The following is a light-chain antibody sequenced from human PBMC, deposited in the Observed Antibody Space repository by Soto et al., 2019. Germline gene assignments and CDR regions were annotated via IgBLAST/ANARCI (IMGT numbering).Light chain of an antibody. Sequence: ETVMTQSPDTLSVSPGESATLSCRASQDVSTNLAWFHQKPGQTPRLVLYGASKRATGIPARFSGSGSGRHFTLTISSLQSEDFGVYYCQQYNTDETFGQGTKVEMK. V-gene: IGKV3-15*01. J-gene: IGKJ1*01. CDR2: GAS. CDR1: QDVSTN. CDR3: QQYNTDET.